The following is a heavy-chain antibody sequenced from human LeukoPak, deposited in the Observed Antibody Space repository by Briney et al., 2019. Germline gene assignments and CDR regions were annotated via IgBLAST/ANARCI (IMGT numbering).Heavy chain of an antibody. J-gene: IGHJ4*02. D-gene: IGHD1-1*01. CDR3: ARVNINNWHSCDY. CDR1: GGSISSNNW. Sequence: SGTLSLTCAVSGGSISSNNWWGWVRQPPGKGLEWVGEIYHSGSPNYNPSLKSRVTISVDKSRNHFSLNLSSVTAADTAVYYCARVNINNWHSCDYWGQGTLVTVSS. CDR2: IYHSGSP. V-gene: IGHV4-4*02.